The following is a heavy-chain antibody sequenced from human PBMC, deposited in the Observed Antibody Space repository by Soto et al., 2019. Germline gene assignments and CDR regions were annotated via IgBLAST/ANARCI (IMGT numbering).Heavy chain of an antibody. D-gene: IGHD4-4*01. CDR3: ARIKWSLDHYSGMDV. Sequence: QVQLVQSGAEVKRSGASVKVSCKASGYTFSDYFIQWLRQAPGQGLEWVTWINPKTAATNYAKKCQGGSTVTRDTSFSTAYLELTRLRPDDTGIYYCARIKWSLDHYSGMDVWGQGTAVTVSS. J-gene: IGHJ6*02. V-gene: IGHV1-2*02. CDR1: GYTFSDYF. CDR2: INPKTAAT.